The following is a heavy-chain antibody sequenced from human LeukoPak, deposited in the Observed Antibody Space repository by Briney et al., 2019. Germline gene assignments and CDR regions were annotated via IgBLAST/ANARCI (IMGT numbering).Heavy chain of an antibody. D-gene: IGHD3-3*01. CDR2: ISAYNGNT. Sequence: ASVKVSCKASGYTFTSYGISWVRQAPGQGLEWMGWISAYNGNTNYAQKLQGRATMTTDTSTSTAYMELRSLRSDDTAVYYCAITRYDFWSGYRPLNAFDIWGQGTMVTVSS. V-gene: IGHV1-18*01. CDR1: GYTFTSYG. CDR3: AITRYDFWSGYRPLNAFDI. J-gene: IGHJ3*02.